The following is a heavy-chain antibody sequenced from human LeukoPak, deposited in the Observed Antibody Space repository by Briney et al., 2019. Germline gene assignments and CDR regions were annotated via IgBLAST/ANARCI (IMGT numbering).Heavy chain of an antibody. V-gene: IGHV3-23*01. Sequence: PGGSLRLSCVPSGSTFSDYAMSWVRQAPGQGLQWVSDISDLGAYTNYLDSVKGRFIISRDNYRNILYLHMSSLGADDTALYYCARKGFGALDIWGQGTMVTVSS. CDR3: ARKGFGALDI. D-gene: IGHD3-10*01. J-gene: IGHJ3*02. CDR2: ISDLGAYT. CDR1: GSTFSDYA.